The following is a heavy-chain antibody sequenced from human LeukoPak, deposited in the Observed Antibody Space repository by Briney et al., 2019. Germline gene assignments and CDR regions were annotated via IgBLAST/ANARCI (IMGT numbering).Heavy chain of an antibody. Sequence: ASVKVSCKASGYTFSGYHIHWVRQAPGQGLEWMGWINPHSGDTNSAQKFRDRVTMTRDTSIDTAYMDLSRLRSDDTAVYYCAKSLIMGGSFYFNYWGQGILVTVAS. CDR2: INPHSGDT. V-gene: IGHV1-2*02. J-gene: IGHJ4*02. D-gene: IGHD1-26*01. CDR3: AKSLIMGGSFYFNY. CDR1: GYTFSGYH.